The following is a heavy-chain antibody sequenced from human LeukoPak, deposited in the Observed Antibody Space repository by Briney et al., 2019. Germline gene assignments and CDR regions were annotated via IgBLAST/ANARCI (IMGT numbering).Heavy chain of an antibody. CDR2: ISGSGGST. D-gene: IGHD5-12*01. CDR3: AKTQSGGATISTGLDY. Sequence: GGSLRLSCAASGFTFSSYAMSWVRQAPGKGLEWVSAISGSGGSTYYADSVKGRFTISRDNSKNTLYLQMNSLRAEDTAVYYCAKTQSGGATISTGLDYWGQGTLVTVSS. V-gene: IGHV3-23*01. CDR1: GFTFSSYA. J-gene: IGHJ4*02.